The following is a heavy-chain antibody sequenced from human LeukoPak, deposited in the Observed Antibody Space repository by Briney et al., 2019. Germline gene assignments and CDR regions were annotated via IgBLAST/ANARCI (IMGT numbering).Heavy chain of an antibody. J-gene: IGHJ4*02. CDR2: ISGSGGST. CDR1: GFTFSSYA. CDR3: AKSRIHYFDY. V-gene: IGHV3-23*01. Sequence: GGSLRLSCAASGFTFSSYAMSWVRQVPGKGLEWVSAISGSGGSTYYADSVKGRFTISRDNSKSTLYLQMNSLRAEDTAVYYCAKSRIHYFDYWGQGTLVTVSS.